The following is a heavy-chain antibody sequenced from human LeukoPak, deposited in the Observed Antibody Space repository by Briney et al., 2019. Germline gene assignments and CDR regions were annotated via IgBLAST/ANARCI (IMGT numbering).Heavy chain of an antibody. Sequence: PGGSLRLSCAASGFTVSTNYMIWVRQAPGKGLEWVSVIYSGGSTYYADSVKGRFTISRDNSKNTLYLQMNSLRAEDTAVYYCARDRRDSNSWALFEYWGQGTLVTVSS. D-gene: IGHD6-13*01. J-gene: IGHJ4*02. CDR2: IYSGGST. CDR3: ARDRRDSNSWALFEY. V-gene: IGHV3-53*01. CDR1: GFTVSTNY.